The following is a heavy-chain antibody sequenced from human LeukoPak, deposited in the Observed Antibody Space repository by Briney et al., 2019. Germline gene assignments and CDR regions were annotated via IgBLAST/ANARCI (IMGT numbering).Heavy chain of an antibody. CDR3: ARLDSSGYYYYFDY. Sequence: ASLKLSSKASGYTFTGYYMHWVRQAPGQGLEWMGWINPNSGGTNYAQKFQGRVTMTRDTSISTAYMELSRLRSDDTAVYYCARLDSSGYYYYFDYWGQGTLVTVSS. J-gene: IGHJ4*02. CDR2: INPNSGGT. D-gene: IGHD3-22*01. V-gene: IGHV1-2*02. CDR1: GYTFTGYY.